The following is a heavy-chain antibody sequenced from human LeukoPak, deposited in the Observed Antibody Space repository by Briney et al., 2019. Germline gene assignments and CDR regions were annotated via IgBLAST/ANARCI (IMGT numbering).Heavy chain of an antibody. CDR3: AREPSXQSSSSYNY. CDR2: MNPYSGNT. CDR1: GYSFTSYD. V-gene: IGHV1-8*01. D-gene: IGHD6-6*01. J-gene: IGHJ4*02. Sequence: ASVKVSCKASGYSFTSYDINWVRQATGQGLEWMGWMNPYSGNTGYAQKFQGRVTMTRDTTITTAYMELSSLSSEETAMYYCAREPSXQSSSSYNYXGQGTLDTVSS.